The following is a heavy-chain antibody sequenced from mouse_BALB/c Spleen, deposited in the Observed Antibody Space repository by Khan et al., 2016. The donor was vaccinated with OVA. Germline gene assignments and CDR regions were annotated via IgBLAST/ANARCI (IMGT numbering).Heavy chain of an antibody. D-gene: IGHD2-3*01. Sequence: QVQLKQSGTELARPGTSVKLSCKASGYTFTDYYITWVKQRTGQGLEWIGEIYPGSGNTYYNENFKGKASLTAAKSSNTAYMQLSSLTSEDSAVYFCARMDTTSLDYWGQGTTLTVSS. CDR1: GYTFTDYY. CDR2: IYPGSGNT. CDR3: ARMDTTSLDY. V-gene: IGHV1-77*01. J-gene: IGHJ2*01.